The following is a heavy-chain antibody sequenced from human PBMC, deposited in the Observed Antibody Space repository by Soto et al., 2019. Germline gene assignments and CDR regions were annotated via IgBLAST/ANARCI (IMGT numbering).Heavy chain of an antibody. CDR1: GFTFSNYG. V-gene: IGHV3-33*06. CDR2: IWYDGSNK. J-gene: IGHJ5*02. CDR3: AKARAGFDP. Sequence: GGSLRLSCVASGFTFSNYGMHWVRQAPGKGLEWGAVIWYDGSNKYYADSVKGRFTISRDNSKNTLYLQMNSLRAEDTAVYYCAKARAGFDPWGQGTPVTVSS.